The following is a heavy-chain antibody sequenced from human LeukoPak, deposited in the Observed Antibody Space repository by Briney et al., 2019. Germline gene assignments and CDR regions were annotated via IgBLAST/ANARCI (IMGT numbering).Heavy chain of an antibody. V-gene: IGHV3-7*01. CDR1: GFTFSSYW. CDR3: ARETQLWSLYYYYYYGMDV. D-gene: IGHD5-18*01. J-gene: IGHJ6*02. Sequence: PGGSLRLSCAASGFTFSSYWMSWVRQAPGKGLEWVANIKQDGSEKYYVDSVKGRFTISRDNAKNSLYLQMNSLRAEDTAVYYCARETQLWSLYYYYYYGMDVWGQGTTVTVSS. CDR2: IKQDGSEK.